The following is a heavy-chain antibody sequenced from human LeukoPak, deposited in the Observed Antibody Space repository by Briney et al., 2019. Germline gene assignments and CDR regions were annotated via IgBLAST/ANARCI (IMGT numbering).Heavy chain of an antibody. CDR3: ASSRDGTLDI. CDR1: DFTIAHTW. D-gene: IGHD5-24*01. CDR2: INADGSIR. Sequence: PGGSLRLSCVASDFTIAHTWVDWVRHDPGGGLVWVSSINADGSIRNYAESVKGRFTISRDTAKSTVFLQMNSLRVDDTAMYYWASSRDGTLDIWGQGAMVTVAS. V-gene: IGHV3-74*01. J-gene: IGHJ3*02.